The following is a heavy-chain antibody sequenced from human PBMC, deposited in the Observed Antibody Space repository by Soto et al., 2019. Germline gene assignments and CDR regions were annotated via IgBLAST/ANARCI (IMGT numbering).Heavy chain of an antibody. D-gene: IGHD3-3*01. J-gene: IGHJ4*02. CDR1: GFTFSSYN. CDR2: ISRDSGTR. Sequence: EVQLVESGGALVQPGGSLRLTCAASGFTFSSYNMNWVRQAPGKGLEWVSYISRDSGTRYYADSVKGRFTISRDNAKNSVSLQMNSLRDGGTAVYYCARSMFGVVITHYFDNWGQGTLVTVSP. CDR3: ARSMFGVVITHYFDN. V-gene: IGHV3-48*02.